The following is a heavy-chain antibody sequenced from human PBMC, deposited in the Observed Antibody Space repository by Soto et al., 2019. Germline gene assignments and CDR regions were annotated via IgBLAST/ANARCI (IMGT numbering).Heavy chain of an antibody. CDR1: GGSISSGDYY. Sequence: SETLSLTCTVSGGSISSGDYYWSWIRQPPGKGLEWIGYIYYSGSTYYNPSLKSRVTISVDTSKNQFSLKLSSVTAADTAVYYCARDLTVDIVAPTEGVFDTWGQGTLVTVSS. CDR3: ARDLTVDIVAPTEGVFDT. CDR2: IYYSGST. D-gene: IGHD5-12*01. J-gene: IGHJ5*02. V-gene: IGHV4-30-4*01.